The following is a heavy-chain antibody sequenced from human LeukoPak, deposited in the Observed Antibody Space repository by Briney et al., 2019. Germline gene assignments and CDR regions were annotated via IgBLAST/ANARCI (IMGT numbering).Heavy chain of an antibody. V-gene: IGHV1-69*01. CDR3: VRAGGPRKWYFDY. CDR1: GDTFNTYD. CDR2: IIPVFGTT. Sequence: SVKVSCKASGDTFNTYDILWVRQAPGQGLEWMGGIIPVFGTTKSAQKFQGRVTITADESTRITYMELSSLRSEDTAVYYCVRAGGPRKWYFDYWGQGTTVIVSS. D-gene: IGHD1-14*01. J-gene: IGHJ4*02.